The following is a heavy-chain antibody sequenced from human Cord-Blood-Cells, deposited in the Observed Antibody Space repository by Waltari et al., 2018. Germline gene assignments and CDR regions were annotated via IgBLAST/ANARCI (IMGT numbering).Heavy chain of an antibody. V-gene: IGHV3-30*18. D-gene: IGHD4-17*01. CDR3: ANYGGNSVDYYYGMDV. J-gene: IGHJ6*02. CDR2: ISYYGSNK. Sequence: QVQLVESGGGVVQPGRSLRLSCAASGFTFSRYGMHWVRQAPGKGLEWVAVISYYGSNKYYADSVKGRFTISRDNSKNTLYLQMNSLRAEDTAVYYCANYGGNSVDYYYGMDVWGQGTTVTVSS. CDR1: GFTFSRYG.